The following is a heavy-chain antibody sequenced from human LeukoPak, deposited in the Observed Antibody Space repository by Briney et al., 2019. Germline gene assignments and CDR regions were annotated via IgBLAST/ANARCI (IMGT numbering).Heavy chain of an antibody. CDR2: IYHSGST. D-gene: IGHD1-26*01. CDR3: ARQGELLHFADY. V-gene: IGHV4-4*02. CDR1: GGSVSNSNW. Sequence: SGTLSLTCAVSGGSVSNSNWWNWVRQPPGKGLEWIGEIYHSGSTNYNPSLRSRVTISVDRSKNQFALKLTSVTAADTAVYYCARQGELLHFADYWGQGTLVTVSS. J-gene: IGHJ4*02.